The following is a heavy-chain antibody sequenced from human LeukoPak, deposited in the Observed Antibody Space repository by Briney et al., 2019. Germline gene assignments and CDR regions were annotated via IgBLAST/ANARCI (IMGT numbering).Heavy chain of an antibody. CDR3: ARDYVLLWFGDTPGDAFDI. Sequence: ASVKVSCKASGYTFTSYAMHWVRQAPGQRLEWMGWINAGNGNTKYSQKFQGRVTITRDTSASTAYMELSSLRSEDTAVYYCARDYVLLWFGDTPGDAFDIWGQGTMVTVSS. J-gene: IGHJ3*02. V-gene: IGHV1-3*01. CDR1: GYTFTSYA. CDR2: INAGNGNT. D-gene: IGHD3-10*01.